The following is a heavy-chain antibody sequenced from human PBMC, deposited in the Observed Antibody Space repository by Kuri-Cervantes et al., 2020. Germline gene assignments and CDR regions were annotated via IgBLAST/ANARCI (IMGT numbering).Heavy chain of an antibody. J-gene: IGHJ4*02. Sequence: GSLRLSCTVSGGSVSSGSYYWSWIRQPPGKGLEWIGYIYYSGSTNYNPSLKSRVTISVDTSKNQFSLKLSSVTAADTAVYYCARGQGKRSSSGWASMGYWGQGTLVTVSS. CDR3: ARGQGKRSSSGWASMGY. D-gene: IGHD6-19*01. CDR2: IYYSGST. CDR1: GGSVSSGSYY. V-gene: IGHV4-61*01.